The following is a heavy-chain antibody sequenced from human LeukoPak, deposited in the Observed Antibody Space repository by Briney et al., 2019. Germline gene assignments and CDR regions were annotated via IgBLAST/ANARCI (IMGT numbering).Heavy chain of an antibody. CDR2: ISSSSSYI. CDR1: GFAFSTYS. D-gene: IGHD6-19*01. J-gene: IGHJ4*02. V-gene: IGHV3-21*01. CDR3: ARESVAGTYFDY. Sequence: GGSLRLSCAASGFAFSTYSMNWVRQAPGQGLEWVSSISSSSSYIYYADSVKGRVTISRDNAKNSLYLQMNRLRAEDTAVYYCARESVAGTYFDYWGQGTLVTVSS.